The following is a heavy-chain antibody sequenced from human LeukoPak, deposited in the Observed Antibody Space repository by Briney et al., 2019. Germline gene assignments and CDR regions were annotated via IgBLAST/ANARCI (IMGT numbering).Heavy chain of an antibody. Sequence: GGSLRLSCAASGFTFSSYAMSWVRQAPGKGLEWVGRIKSKTDGGTTDYAVPVKGRFTISRDDSKDTLYLQMNSLKSEDTAVYYCDTEWMGIGDHWGQGTLVTVSS. CDR3: DTEWMGIGDH. CDR1: GFTFSSYA. D-gene: IGHD5-12*01. V-gene: IGHV3-15*01. J-gene: IGHJ4*02. CDR2: IKSKTDGGTT.